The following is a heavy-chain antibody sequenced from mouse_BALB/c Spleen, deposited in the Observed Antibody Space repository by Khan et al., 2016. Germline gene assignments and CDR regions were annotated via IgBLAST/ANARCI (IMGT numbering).Heavy chain of an antibody. J-gene: IGHJ3*01. CDR1: GFSLTSYG. Sequence: QVQLKESGPGLVQPSQSLSITCTVSGFSLTSYGVHWVRQSPGKGLEWLGVIWSGGNTDYNAAFISRLSISKDNSKSQVFFKMNSLQADDTAIYYCARRGGYYGNYGFAYGGQGTLVTVSA. V-gene: IGHV2-4-1*01. CDR3: ARRGGYYGNYGFAY. D-gene: IGHD2-1*01. CDR2: IWSGGNT.